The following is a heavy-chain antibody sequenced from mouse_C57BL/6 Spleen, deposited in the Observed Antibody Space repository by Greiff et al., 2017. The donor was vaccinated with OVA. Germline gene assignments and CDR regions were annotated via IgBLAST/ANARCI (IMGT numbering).Heavy chain of an antibody. CDR1: GYTFTDYE. CDR3: TTYYDYDEYFDY. J-gene: IGHJ2*01. V-gene: IGHV1-15*01. CDR2: LDPETGGT. D-gene: IGHD2-4*01. Sequence: QVQLQQSGAELVRPGASVTLSCKASGYTFTDYEMHWVKQTPVHGLEWIGALDPETGGTAYNQKFKGKAILTADKSSSTAYMELRSLTSEDSAVYYCTTYYDYDEYFDYWGQGTTLTVSS.